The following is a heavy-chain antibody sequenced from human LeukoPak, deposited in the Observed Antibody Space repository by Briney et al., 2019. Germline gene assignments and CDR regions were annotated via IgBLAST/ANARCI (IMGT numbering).Heavy chain of an antibody. CDR3: ARPPTQLWFGHHMDV. J-gene: IGHJ6*03. CDR1: GYTFTGYY. D-gene: IGHD5-18*01. V-gene: IGHV1-2*02. CDR2: INPNSGGT. Sequence: GASVKVSCKASGYTFTGYYMHWVRQAPGQGLEWMGWINPNSGGTNYAQKFQGRVTMTRDTSISTAYMELSRLRSDDTAVYYCARPPTQLWFGHHMDVWGKGTTVTVSS.